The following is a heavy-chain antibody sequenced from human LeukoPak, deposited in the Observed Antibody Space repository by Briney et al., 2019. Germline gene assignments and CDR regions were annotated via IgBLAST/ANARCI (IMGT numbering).Heavy chain of an antibody. CDR1: GYSFTTYW. CDR3: ARRDGYCSSTSCYADYYYGMDV. Sequence: GESLKISCKGSGYSFTTYWIGWVRQMPGKGLEWMGIIYPGDSDTTYSPSFQGQVTISADKSISTAYLQWSSLKASDTAMYYCARRDGYCSSTSCYADYYYGMDVWGQGTTVTVSS. V-gene: IGHV5-51*01. CDR2: IYPGDSDT. J-gene: IGHJ6*02. D-gene: IGHD2-2*01.